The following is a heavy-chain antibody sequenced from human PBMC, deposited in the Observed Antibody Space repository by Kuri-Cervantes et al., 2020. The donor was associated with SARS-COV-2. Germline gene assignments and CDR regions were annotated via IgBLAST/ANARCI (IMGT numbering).Heavy chain of an antibody. Sequence: GGSLRLSCAASGFQFDDYTMHWVRQPPGKGLEWVSLISWDGATTYYADSVKGRFTISRDNSRNSLYQQMNVLRSEDTALYYCVKGQTGTTLSLDNWGQGTLVTVSS. CDR2: ISWDGATT. V-gene: IGHV3-43*01. D-gene: IGHD1-1*01. CDR1: GFQFDDYT. CDR3: VKGQTGTTLSLDN. J-gene: IGHJ4*02.